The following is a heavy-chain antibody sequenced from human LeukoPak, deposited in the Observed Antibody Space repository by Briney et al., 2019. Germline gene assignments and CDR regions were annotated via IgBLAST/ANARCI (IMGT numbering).Heavy chain of an antibody. D-gene: IGHD2-2*01. CDR1: GYTFTGYY. CDR2: INPNSGGT. V-gene: IGHV1-2*04. Sequence: GASVKVSCKASGYTFTGYYMHWVRQAPGQGLEWMGWINPNSGGTNYAQKFQGWVTTTRDTSISTAYMELSRLRSDDTAVYYCARGSKYCSSTSCYLGGYYYYGMDVWGKGTTVTVSS. J-gene: IGHJ6*04. CDR3: ARGSKYCSSTSCYLGGYYYYGMDV.